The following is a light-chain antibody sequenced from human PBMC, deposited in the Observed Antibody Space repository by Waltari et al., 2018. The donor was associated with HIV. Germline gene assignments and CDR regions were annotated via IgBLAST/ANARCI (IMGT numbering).Light chain of an antibody. Sequence: IKMTQSPSYLSASVGDRVTIACRASHSIRSYVNLYQQQPGKPPRLLIFSASNLEAGVPSRFRGSGSGTDFTLTITSLQVEDFAVYFCQQTYDAPWTFGPGT. CDR2: SAS. J-gene: IGKJ1*01. CDR1: HSIRSY. CDR3: QQTYDAPWT. V-gene: IGKV1-39*01.